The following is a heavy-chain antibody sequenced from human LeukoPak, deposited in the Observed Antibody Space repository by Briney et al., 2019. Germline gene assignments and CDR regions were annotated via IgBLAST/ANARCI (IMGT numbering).Heavy chain of an antibody. V-gene: IGHV3-49*05. D-gene: IGHD5-18*01. J-gene: IGHJ4*02. CDR3: TFTRRGYSYEPGYY. Sequence: KPGRSLRLSCTASGFTFGDYAMSWFRQAPGKGLEWVGFIRSKAYGGTTEYAASVKGRFTISRDDSKSIAYLQMNSLKTEDTAVYYCTFTRRGYSYEPGYYWGQGTLVTVSS. CDR1: GFTFGDYA. CDR2: IRSKAYGGTT.